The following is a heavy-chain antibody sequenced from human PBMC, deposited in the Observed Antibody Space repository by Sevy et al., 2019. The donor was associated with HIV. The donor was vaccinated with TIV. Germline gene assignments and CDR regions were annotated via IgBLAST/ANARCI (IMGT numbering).Heavy chain of an antibody. CDR1: GFTFSGSA. D-gene: IGHD3-9*01. V-gene: IGHV3-73*01. Sequence: GGSLRLSCAASGFTFSGSAMHWVRQASGKGLEWVGRIRSKANSYATAYAASVKGRFTISRDDSKNTAYLQMNSLKTAETVVYYCTRVIQYYDILTGYPSYYYYGMDVWGQGTTVTVSS. J-gene: IGHJ6*02. CDR2: IRSKANSYAT. CDR3: TRVIQYYDILTGYPSYYYYGMDV.